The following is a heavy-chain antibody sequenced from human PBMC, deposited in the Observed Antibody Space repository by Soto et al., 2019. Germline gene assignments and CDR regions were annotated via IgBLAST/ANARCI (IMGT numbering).Heavy chain of an antibody. CDR3: AKGSYRPHDY. D-gene: IGHD1-26*01. CDR2: ISGSGDTT. J-gene: IGHJ4*02. V-gene: IGHV3-23*01. Sequence: GGSLRLSCAASGFTFSTYAMSWVRKAPGKGLEWVPAISGSGDTTYYANSVKGRFTISRDNSKNTLYLQMNSLRAEDTAVYYCAKGSYRPHDYWGQGTLVTVS. CDR1: GFTFSTYA.